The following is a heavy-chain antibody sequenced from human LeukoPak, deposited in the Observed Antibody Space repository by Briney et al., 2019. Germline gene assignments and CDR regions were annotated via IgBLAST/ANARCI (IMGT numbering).Heavy chain of an antibody. Sequence: AGGSLRLSCAASGLTFSDYYMSWIRQAPGKGLEWVSYISSSGSTIYYADSVKGRFTISRDNAKNSLYLQMNSLRAEDTAVYYCARDSAYCGGDCSGDAFDIWGQGTMVTVSS. J-gene: IGHJ3*02. CDR3: ARDSAYCGGDCSGDAFDI. CDR2: ISSSGSTI. V-gene: IGHV3-11*04. D-gene: IGHD2-21*02. CDR1: GLTFSDYY.